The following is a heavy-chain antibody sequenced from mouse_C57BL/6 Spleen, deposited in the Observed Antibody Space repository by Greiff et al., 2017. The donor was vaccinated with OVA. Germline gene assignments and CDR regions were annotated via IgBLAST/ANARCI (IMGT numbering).Heavy chain of an antibody. V-gene: IGHV1-80*01. J-gene: IGHJ4*01. Sequence: QVQLQQSGAELVKPGASVKISCKASGYAFSSYWMNWVKQRPGKGLEWIGQIYPGDGDTNYNGKFKGKATLTADKSSSTAYMQLSSLTSEDSAVYFCAKGEGYGSSSYAMDYWGQGTSVTVSS. CDR2: IYPGDGDT. D-gene: IGHD1-1*01. CDR1: GYAFSSYW. CDR3: AKGEGYGSSSYAMDY.